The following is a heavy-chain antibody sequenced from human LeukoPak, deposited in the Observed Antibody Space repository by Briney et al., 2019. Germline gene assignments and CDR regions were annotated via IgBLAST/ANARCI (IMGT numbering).Heavy chain of an antibody. D-gene: IGHD3-10*01. V-gene: IGHV1-46*01. CDR1: GYTFTSYY. J-gene: IGHJ4*02. Sequence: ASVKVSCKASGYTFTSYYMHWVRQAPGQGLEWMGIINPSGGSTSYAQKFQGRVTMTRDMSTSTVYMELSSLRSEDMAVYYCARGGIRWFGELLPFTLDYWGQGTLVTVSS. CDR3: ARGGIRWFGELLPFTLDY. CDR2: INPSGGST.